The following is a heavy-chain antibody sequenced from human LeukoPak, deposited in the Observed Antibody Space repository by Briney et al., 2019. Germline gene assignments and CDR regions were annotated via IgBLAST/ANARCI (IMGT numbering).Heavy chain of an antibody. D-gene: IGHD3-10*01. J-gene: IGHJ6*02. Sequence: PGGSLRLSCAASGFTFSSYSMNWVRQAPGKGLEWVSSISSSSSYIYYADSVKGRFTISRDNAKNSLYLQMNSLRAEDTAVYYCARSLASGRRYYYYGMDVWGQGTTVTVSS. CDR2: ISSSSSYI. CDR3: ARSLASGRRYYYYGMDV. CDR1: GFTFSSYS. V-gene: IGHV3-21*01.